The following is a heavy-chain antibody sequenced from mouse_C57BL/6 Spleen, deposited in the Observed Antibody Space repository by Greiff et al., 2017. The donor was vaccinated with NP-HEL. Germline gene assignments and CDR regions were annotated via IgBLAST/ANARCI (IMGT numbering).Heavy chain of an antibody. J-gene: IGHJ1*03. CDR3: ARGIYDGYYDDWYFDV. Sequence: VKLQESGAELVKPGASVKISCKASGYAFSSYWMNWVKQRPGKGLEWIGQIYPGDGDTNYNGKFKGKATLTADKSSSTAYMQLSSLTSEDSAVYFCARGIYDGYYDDWYFDVWGTGTTVTVSS. V-gene: IGHV1-80*01. CDR1: GYAFSSYW. D-gene: IGHD2-3*01. CDR2: IYPGDGDT.